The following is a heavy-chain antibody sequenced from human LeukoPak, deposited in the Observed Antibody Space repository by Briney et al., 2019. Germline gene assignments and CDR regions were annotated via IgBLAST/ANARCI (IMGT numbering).Heavy chain of an antibody. V-gene: IGHV4-61*09. CDR1: GGSISSGSYY. CDR2: IYTSEST. Sequence: SQTLSLTCTVSGGSISSGSYYWSWIRQPAGKGLEWIGHIYTSESTNYNPSLKSRVTISVDTSKNQFSLKLSSVTAADTAVYYCARDKWVTEDYYGSGTHGGFDYWGQGTLVTVSS. D-gene: IGHD3-10*01. CDR3: ARDKWVTEDYYGSGTHGGFDY. J-gene: IGHJ4*02.